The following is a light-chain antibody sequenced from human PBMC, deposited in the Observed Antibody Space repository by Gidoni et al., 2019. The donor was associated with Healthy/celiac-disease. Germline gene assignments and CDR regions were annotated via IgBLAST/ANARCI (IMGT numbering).Light chain of an antibody. CDR3: QQYGSSRWT. V-gene: IGKV3-20*01. CDR1: QSVSSSY. J-gene: IGKJ1*01. Sequence: VLPQSSGTLSLSPGERATLSCRASQSVSSSYLAWYQQKPGQAPRLLIYGASGRATGIPDRFSGSGSGTDFTLTISRLEPEDFAVDYCQQYGSSRWTFGRGTKVEIK. CDR2: GAS.